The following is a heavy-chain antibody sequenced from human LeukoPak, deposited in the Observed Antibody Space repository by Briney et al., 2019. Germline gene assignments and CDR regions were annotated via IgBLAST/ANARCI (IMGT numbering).Heavy chain of an antibody. V-gene: IGHV3-48*01. J-gene: IGHJ3*02. CDR3: ARERIAKVRGVIRFYAFDI. CDR2: ISSRSNTI. Sequence: GGSLRLSCEATGFTFSSDSMNWVRQAPRKGLEWISYISSRSNTIYYADSVKGRFTISRDNANHSLYLQMKSLRAEDTAVYYCARERIAKVRGVIRFYAFDIWGQGTVVTVSS. D-gene: IGHD3-10*01. CDR1: GFTFSSDS.